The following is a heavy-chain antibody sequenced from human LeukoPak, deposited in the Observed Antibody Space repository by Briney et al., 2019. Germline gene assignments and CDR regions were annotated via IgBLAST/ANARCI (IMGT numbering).Heavy chain of an antibody. CDR2: LHPNSGGT. V-gene: IGHV1-2*02. J-gene: IGHJ6*02. Sequence: EASVKVSCKASGYTFTGYYMHWVRQAPGQGLEWMVGLHPNSGGTNYAQKFQGRDTMTRDTSISTAYMELSRLRSDDTAVYYCARVDTAMDYYYYYGMDVWGQGTTVTVSS. CDR1: GYTFTGYY. CDR3: ARVDTAMDYYYYYGMDV. D-gene: IGHD5-18*01.